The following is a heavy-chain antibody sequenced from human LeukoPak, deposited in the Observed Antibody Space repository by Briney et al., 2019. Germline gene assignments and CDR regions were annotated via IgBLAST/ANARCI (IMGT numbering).Heavy chain of an antibody. CDR3: AGGYSYGPAPFDY. D-gene: IGHD5-18*01. CDR1: GGTFSSYA. V-gene: IGHV1-69*04. Sequence: ASVKVSCKASGGTFSSYAISWVRQAPGQGLEWMGRIIPILGIANYAQKFQGRVTITADKSTSTAYMELSSLRSEDTAVYYCAGGYSYGPAPFDYWGQGTLVTVSS. J-gene: IGHJ4*02. CDR2: IIPILGIA.